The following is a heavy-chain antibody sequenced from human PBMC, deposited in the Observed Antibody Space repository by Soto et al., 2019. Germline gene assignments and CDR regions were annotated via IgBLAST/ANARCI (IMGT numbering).Heavy chain of an antibody. D-gene: IGHD1-26*01. CDR1: GFTFSRYA. CDR3: AREGGSYSFDY. J-gene: IGHJ4*02. Sequence: EVQLVESGGGLVQPGGSLRLSCAASGFTFSRYAMHWVRQAPGKELEYVSTISTNGGSTYNANSVKGRFTISRDNSKNPLYLQMGSLRAEDLAVYYCAREGGSYSFDYWGQGTLVTVSS. V-gene: IGHV3-64*01. CDR2: ISTNGGST.